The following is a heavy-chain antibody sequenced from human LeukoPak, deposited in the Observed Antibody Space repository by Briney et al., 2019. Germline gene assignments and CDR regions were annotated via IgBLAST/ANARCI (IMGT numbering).Heavy chain of an antibody. D-gene: IGHD6-13*01. V-gene: IGHV3-21*01. CDR2: ISSSSTYI. CDR1: GFTFSRYW. CDR3: ARVWSPPYTSNWPYYFDY. Sequence: PGGSLRLSCAASGFTFSRYWMSWVRQAPGKGLEWVSSISSSSTYIYYADSMKGRFTISRDNAKNSLYLQMNRLRAEDTAVYYCARVWSPPYTSNWPYYFDYWGQGTLVTVSS. J-gene: IGHJ4*02.